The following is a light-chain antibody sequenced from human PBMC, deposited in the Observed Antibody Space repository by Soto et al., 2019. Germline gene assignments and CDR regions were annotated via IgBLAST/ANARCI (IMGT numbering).Light chain of an antibody. CDR3: QQSYSIVWT. J-gene: IGKJ5*01. V-gene: IGKV1-39*01. CDR2: GAS. CDR1: QSISSY. Sequence: DIQMTQSPSSLSASVGDRVTITCRASQSISSYLSWYQQKPGKAPNLLIYGASSLQSGVPSRFSGSGSGTDFTLTISSLQPEDFATYYCQQSYSIVWTFGQGTRLEIK.